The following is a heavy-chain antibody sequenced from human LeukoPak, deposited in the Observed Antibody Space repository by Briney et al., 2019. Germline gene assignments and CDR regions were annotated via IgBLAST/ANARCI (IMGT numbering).Heavy chain of an antibody. Sequence: GGSLRLSCAASGFTFSSYAMHWVRQAPGKGLEWVAVISYDGSNKYYADSVKGRFTISRDNSKNTLYLQMNSLRAEDTAVYYCARDLASIAVAPYWGQGTLATVSS. CDR1: GFTFSSYA. CDR3: ARDLASIAVAPY. V-gene: IGHV3-30-3*01. D-gene: IGHD6-19*01. CDR2: ISYDGSNK. J-gene: IGHJ4*02.